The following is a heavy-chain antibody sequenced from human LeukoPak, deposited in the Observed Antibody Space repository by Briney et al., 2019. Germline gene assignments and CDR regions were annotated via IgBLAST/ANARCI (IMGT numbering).Heavy chain of an antibody. V-gene: IGHV3-21*01. CDR3: AVYYDSSGRYFDY. D-gene: IGHD3-22*01. J-gene: IGHJ4*02. CDR1: GFTFSSYS. Sequence: GGSLRLSCAASGFTFSSYSMNWVRQAPGKGLEWVSSISSSSSSYIYYADSVKGRFTISRDSAKNSLYLQMNSLRAEDTAVYYCAVYYDSSGRYFDYWGQGTLVTVSS. CDR2: ISSSSSSYI.